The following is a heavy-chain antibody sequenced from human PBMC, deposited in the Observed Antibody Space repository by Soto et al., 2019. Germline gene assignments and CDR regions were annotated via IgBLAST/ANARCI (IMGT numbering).Heavy chain of an antibody. CDR1: DGSITGHY. V-gene: IGHV4-59*11. CDR2: ISNSGSS. D-gene: IGHD3-10*02. CDR3: ARNVGLWYFDL. J-gene: IGHJ2*01. Sequence: QVQLQESGPGLVRPSETLSLTCTVSDGSITGHYWTWIRQPPGKGLEWIGYISNSGSSNYNPSLKSRVTISLDTSKNPFSLKLSSVTPADTAVYYCARNVGLWYFDLWGRGTLVTVSS.